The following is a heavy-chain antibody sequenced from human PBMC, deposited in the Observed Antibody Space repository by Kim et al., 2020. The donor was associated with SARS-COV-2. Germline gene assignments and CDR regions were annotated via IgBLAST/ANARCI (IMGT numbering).Heavy chain of an antibody. J-gene: IGHJ6*02. Sequence: ASVKVSCKASGYTFTSYYMHWVRQAPGQGLEWMGIINPSGGSTSYAQKFQGRVTMTRDTSTSTVYMELSSLRSEDTAVYYCARDKSRRVYYYYGMDVWGQGTTVTVSS. V-gene: IGHV1-46*01. CDR2: INPSGGST. D-gene: IGHD3-3*01. CDR1: GYTFTSYY. CDR3: ARDKSRRVYYYYGMDV.